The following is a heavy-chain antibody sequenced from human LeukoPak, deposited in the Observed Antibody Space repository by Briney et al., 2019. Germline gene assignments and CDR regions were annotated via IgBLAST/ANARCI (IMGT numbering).Heavy chain of an antibody. CDR2: ITYRGNT. CDR1: GPFETYY. Sequence: SETLSLTCAVYGPFETYYWTLVRQPPGKGLEWIGEITYRGNTNYNPSLESRLRISVDRTKQQFYLTLTSVTAADTAVYYCARRLSGSYYEELNWFDPWGQGTLVTVSS. J-gene: IGHJ5*02. D-gene: IGHD1-26*01. V-gene: IGHV4-34*01. CDR3: ARRLSGSYYEELNWFDP.